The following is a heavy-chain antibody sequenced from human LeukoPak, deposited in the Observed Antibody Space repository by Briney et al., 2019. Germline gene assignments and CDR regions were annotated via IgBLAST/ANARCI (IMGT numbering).Heavy chain of an antibody. V-gene: IGHV3-23*01. CDR1: GFTFSSYG. CDR3: AKVGMATIMGFDY. Sequence: GGSLRLSCAASGFTFSSYGMSWVRQAPGKGLEWVSAISGSGGSTYYADSVKGRFTISRDNSKNTLYLQMNSLRAEDTAVYYCAKVGMATIMGFDYWGQGTLVTVSS. J-gene: IGHJ4*02. D-gene: IGHD5-24*01. CDR2: ISGSGGST.